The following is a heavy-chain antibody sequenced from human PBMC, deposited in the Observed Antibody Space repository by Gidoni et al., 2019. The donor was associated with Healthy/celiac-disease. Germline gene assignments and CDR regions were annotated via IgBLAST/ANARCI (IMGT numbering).Heavy chain of an antibody. CDR1: GYTFTSYG. CDR3: ARGSYSGYDLDLFDY. CDR2: ISAYNGNT. D-gene: IGHD5-12*01. Sequence: QVSCKASGYTFTSYGISWVRQAPGQGLEWMGWISAYNGNTNYAQKPQGRVTMTTDTSPSTAYMELRSPRSDDTAVYYCARGSYSGYDLDLFDYWGQGTLVTVSS. J-gene: IGHJ4*02. V-gene: IGHV1-18*01.